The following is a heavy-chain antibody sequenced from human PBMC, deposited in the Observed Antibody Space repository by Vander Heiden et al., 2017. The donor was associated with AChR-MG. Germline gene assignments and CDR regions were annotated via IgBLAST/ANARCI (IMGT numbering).Heavy chain of an antibody. V-gene: IGHV4-59*01. CDR3: ARTTYYYSSGDAFDI. J-gene: IGHJ3*02. D-gene: IGHD3-10*01. CDR1: GGSISSYY. Sequence: QVQLQESGPGLVKPSETLSLTCTAPGGSISSYYWSWIRQPPGKGLEWIGYIYYSGSTNYNPSLKSRVTISVDTSKNQFSLKLSSVTAADTAVYYCARTTYYYSSGDAFDIWGQGTMVTVSS. CDR2: IYYSGST.